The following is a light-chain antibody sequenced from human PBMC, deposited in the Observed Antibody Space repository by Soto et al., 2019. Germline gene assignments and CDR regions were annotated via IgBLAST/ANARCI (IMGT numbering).Light chain of an antibody. CDR1: QDISRW. CDR2: DAS. V-gene: IGKV1-5*01. J-gene: IGKJ1*01. CDR3: QQYNGYRTWT. Sequence: IQITQSTATLSASVGDSVSITCRASQDISRWLAWYQQKPGKAPKVLIWDASSLQRGVPSRFTGSGSGTEFTLTINGLQPDDFATYYCQQYNGYRTWTFGQGTKVDIK.